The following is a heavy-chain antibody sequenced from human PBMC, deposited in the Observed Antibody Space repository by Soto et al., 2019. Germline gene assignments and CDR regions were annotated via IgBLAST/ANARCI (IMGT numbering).Heavy chain of an antibody. J-gene: IGHJ5*02. D-gene: IGHD2-8*01. CDR3: ARDSVYAIPKTNWFDP. Sequence: QVQLQQWGAGLLKPSETLSLTCAVYGGSFSGYYWSWIRQPPGKGLEWIGEINHSGSTNYNPSLKSRVTISVDTCKKQLLLKLSSVTAADTAVYYCARDSVYAIPKTNWFDPWGQGTLVTVSS. CDR2: INHSGST. CDR1: GGSFSGYY. V-gene: IGHV4-34*01.